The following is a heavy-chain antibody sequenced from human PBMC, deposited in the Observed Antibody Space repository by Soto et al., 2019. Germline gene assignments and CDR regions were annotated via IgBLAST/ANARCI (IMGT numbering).Heavy chain of an antibody. Sequence: QVQLVQSGAEVKKPGSSVKVSCKASGGTFSSHVFNWVRQAPGQGLEWMGGIMPIIGTANYAQKFQGRVTITADESTITAYMELSSMRSEDTAVYYCARDLEFRDSNISHIDYWGQGTLVTVSS. CDR3: ARDLEFRDSNISHIDY. J-gene: IGHJ4*02. D-gene: IGHD6-13*01. V-gene: IGHV1-69*01. CDR2: IMPIIGTA. CDR1: GGTFSSHV.